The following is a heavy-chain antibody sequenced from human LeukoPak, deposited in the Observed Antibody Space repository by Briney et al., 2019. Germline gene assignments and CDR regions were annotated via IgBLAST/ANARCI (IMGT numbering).Heavy chain of an antibody. CDR1: GYTFTSNY. Sequence: GASVKVSCKASGYTFTSNYIHWVRQAPGQGLEWMGMIYPRDGSTSYAQKFQGRVTITADESTSTAYMELSSLRSEDTAVYYCARDHSSSWWGAAYYYYGMDVWGQGTTVTVSS. D-gene: IGHD6-13*01. J-gene: IGHJ6*02. V-gene: IGHV1-46*01. CDR3: ARDHSSSWWGAAYYYYGMDV. CDR2: IYPRDGST.